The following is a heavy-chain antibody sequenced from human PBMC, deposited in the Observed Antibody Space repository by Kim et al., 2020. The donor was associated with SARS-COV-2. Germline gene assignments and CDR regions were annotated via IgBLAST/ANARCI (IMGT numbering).Heavy chain of an antibody. D-gene: IGHD6-19*01. CDR2: ISSSGGGT. Sequence: GGSLRLSCAASGFTFSSYGMSWVRQAPGMGLEWVSGISSSGGGTYYADSVKGRFTISRDNSKNVLYLQLNSLRAEDTAVYYCAKAVMPAVPGNFDYWGQGTLVTVSS. CDR1: GFTFSSYG. J-gene: IGHJ4*02. V-gene: IGHV3-23*01. CDR3: AKAVMPAVPGNFDY.